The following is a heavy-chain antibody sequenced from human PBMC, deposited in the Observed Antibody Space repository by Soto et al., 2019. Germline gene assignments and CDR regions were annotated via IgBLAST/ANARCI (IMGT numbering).Heavy chain of an antibody. J-gene: IGHJ5*02. Sequence: EVQLVESGGGLVQPGGSLRLSCAASGFTFSSYWMHWFRQAQGKGLGWVSRINSDGSSTSYADAVKGRFTISRDNAKNTLYLKMNSLRAEDTAVYYCARDRAIAYSGFDPWGQGTLVTVSS. CDR3: ARDRAIAYSGFDP. CDR1: GFTFSSYW. D-gene: IGHD2-2*02. CDR2: INSDGSST. V-gene: IGHV3-74*01.